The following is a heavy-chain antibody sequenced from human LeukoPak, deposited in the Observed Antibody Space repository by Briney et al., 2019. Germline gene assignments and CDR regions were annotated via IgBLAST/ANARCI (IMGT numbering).Heavy chain of an antibody. CDR3: ARAFVVVPAAMYFAP. J-gene: IGHJ5*02. CDR2: IYHSGST. V-gene: IGHV4-38-2*01. CDR1: GYSISSGYY. Sequence: KPSETLSLTCAVSGYSISSGYYWGWIRQPPGKGLEWIGSIYHSGSTYYNPSLKSRVTISVDTSKNQFSLKLSSVTAADTAVYYRARAFVVVPAAMYFAPWGQGTLVTVSS. D-gene: IGHD2-2*01.